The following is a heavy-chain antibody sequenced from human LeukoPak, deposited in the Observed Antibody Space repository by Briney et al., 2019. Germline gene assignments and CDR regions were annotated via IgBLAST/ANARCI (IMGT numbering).Heavy chain of an antibody. CDR1: GYTFTGYY. D-gene: IGHD2-21*02. V-gene: IGHV1-2*02. CDR3: ARDYCGGDCLQLEYYFDY. CDR2: INPNSGGT. Sequence: GASVKVSCKASGYTFTGYYMHWVRQAPGQGLEWMGWINPNSGGTNYAQKFQGRVTMTRDTSISTAYMELSRLRSDDTAVCYCARDYCGGDCLQLEYYFDYWGQGTLVTVSS. J-gene: IGHJ4*02.